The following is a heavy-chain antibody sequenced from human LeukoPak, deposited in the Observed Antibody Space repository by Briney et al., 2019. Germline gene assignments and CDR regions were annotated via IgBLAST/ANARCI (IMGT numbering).Heavy chain of an antibody. J-gene: IGHJ3*02. Sequence: GGSLRLSCAASGFTFSSYGMHWVRQAPGKGLEWVAFIRYDGSNKYYADSVKGRFTISRDNSKNTLYLQMNSLRAEDTAVYYCAKDGYSSRLDAFDIWGQGTMITVSS. V-gene: IGHV3-30*02. CDR2: IRYDGSNK. CDR3: AKDGYSSRLDAFDI. CDR1: GFTFSSYG. D-gene: IGHD6-19*01.